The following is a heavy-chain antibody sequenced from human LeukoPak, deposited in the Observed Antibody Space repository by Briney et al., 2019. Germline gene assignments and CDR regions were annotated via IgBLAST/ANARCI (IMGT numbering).Heavy chain of an antibody. CDR3: AREVSSGRWTFDY. J-gene: IGHJ4*02. CDR2: IIPVFGTA. V-gene: IGHV1-69*01. Sequence: PVKVSCKASGGTFSSYAISWVRQAPGQGLEWMGGIIPVFGTAYYAQKPQGRVTITADHSTSTAYMELSSLRSEDTAVYYCAREVSSGRWTFDYWGQGTLVTVSS. D-gene: IGHD3-10*02. CDR1: GGTFSSYA.